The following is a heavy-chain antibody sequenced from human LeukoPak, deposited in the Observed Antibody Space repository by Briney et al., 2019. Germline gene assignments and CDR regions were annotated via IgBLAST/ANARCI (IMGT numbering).Heavy chain of an antibody. CDR1: GYTFTGYY. CDR3: ARGATVTTYHYYYMDV. CDR2: INPNSGGT. J-gene: IGHJ6*03. Sequence: ASVKVSCKASGYTFTGYYMHWVRQAPGQGLEWMGWINPNSGGTNYAQKFQGRVTMTRNTSISTAYMELSRLRSDDTAVYYCARGATVTTYHYYYMDVWGKGTTVTVSS. V-gene: IGHV1-2*02. D-gene: IGHD4-11*01.